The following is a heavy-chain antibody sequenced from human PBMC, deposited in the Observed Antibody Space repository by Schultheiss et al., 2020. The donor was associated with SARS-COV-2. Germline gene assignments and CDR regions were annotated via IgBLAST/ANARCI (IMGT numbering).Heavy chain of an antibody. Sequence: SQTLSLTCTVSGGSISSSSYYWGWIRQPPGKGLEWIGSIYYSGSTYYNPSLKSRVTISVDTSKNQFSLKLSSVTAADTAVYYCARDRACSGGSCYSRGWFDPWGQGTLVTVSS. D-gene: IGHD2-15*01. CDR2: IYYSGST. CDR3: ARDRACSGGSCYSRGWFDP. CDR1: GGSISSSSYY. J-gene: IGHJ5*02. V-gene: IGHV4-39*07.